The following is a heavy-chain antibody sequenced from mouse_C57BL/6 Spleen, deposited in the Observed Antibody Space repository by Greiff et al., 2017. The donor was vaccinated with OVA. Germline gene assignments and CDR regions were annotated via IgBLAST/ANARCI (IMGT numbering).Heavy chain of an antibody. CDR3: AREEGDQGVFDY. Sequence: EVQLQQSGPELVKPGASVKISCKASGYTFTDYYMNWVKQSHGKSLEWIGDINPNNGGTSYNQKFKGKATLTVDKSSSTAYMELRSLTSEDSAVYYCAREEGDQGVFDYWGQGTTLTVSS. D-gene: IGHD3-3*01. CDR2: INPNNGGT. CDR1: GYTFTDYY. J-gene: IGHJ2*01. V-gene: IGHV1-26*01.